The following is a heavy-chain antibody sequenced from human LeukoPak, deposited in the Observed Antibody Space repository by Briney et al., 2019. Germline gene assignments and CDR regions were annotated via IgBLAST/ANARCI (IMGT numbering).Heavy chain of an antibody. CDR1: GFVFSNYW. J-gene: IGHJ4*02. CDR3: ARGWQADY. V-gene: IGHV3-74*01. D-gene: IGHD6-13*01. Sequence: PGGSLRLSCAASGFVFSNYWMHWVRQAPGKGLMWVSRIKIDGSDTTYADSVKGRFTVSRDNAKNTLYLQMNSLRAEDTAVYYCARGWQADYWGQGTLVTVSS. CDR2: IKIDGSDT.